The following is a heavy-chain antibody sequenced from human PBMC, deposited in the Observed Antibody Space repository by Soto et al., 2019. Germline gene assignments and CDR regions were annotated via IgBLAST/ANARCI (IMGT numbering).Heavy chain of an antibody. CDR1: GFTFSSYA. D-gene: IGHD4-4*01. CDR2: ISGSGGST. J-gene: IGHJ6*02. CDR3: AKKVYYSNYQSYYYYGMDV. Sequence: RGSLRLSCAASGFTFSSYAMSWVRQAPGKGLEWVSAISGSGGSTYYADSVKGRFTISRDNSKNTLYLQMNSLRAEDTAVYYCAKKVYYSNYQSYYYYGMDVWGQGTTVTVSS. V-gene: IGHV3-23*01.